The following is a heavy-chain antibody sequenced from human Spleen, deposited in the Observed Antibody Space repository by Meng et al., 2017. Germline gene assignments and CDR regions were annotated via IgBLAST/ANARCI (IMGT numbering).Heavy chain of an antibody. V-gene: IGHV1-2*06. D-gene: IGHD1-26*01. CDR2: INPNSGGT. CDR3: ARGGIVGTTTGIDF. J-gene: IGHJ4*02. Sequence: QGQLVQSGAEVKEPGASVKVSCKASGYTFADYYMHWVRQAPGQGLEWMGRINPNSGGTNYAQKFQGRVTMTRVTSISTAFMELSSVTAADTAVYYCARGGIVGTTTGIDFWGQGTLVTVSS. CDR1: GYTFADYY.